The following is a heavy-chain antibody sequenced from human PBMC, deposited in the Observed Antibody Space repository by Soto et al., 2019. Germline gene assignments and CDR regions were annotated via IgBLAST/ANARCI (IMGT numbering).Heavy chain of an antibody. Sequence: VQLVESGGGVVQPGRSLRLSCAASGFTFSDYAMHWVRQAPGKGLELVAVVSHDGRNTHYADSVKGRFTISRDSSKNTVSLETASLRAEDTGVYYCAKGGRQWLVTSGFNYWGQGALVTVSS. CDR2: VSHDGRNT. CDR1: GFTFSDYA. CDR3: AKGGRQWLVTSGFNY. J-gene: IGHJ4*02. V-gene: IGHV3-30*18. D-gene: IGHD6-19*01.